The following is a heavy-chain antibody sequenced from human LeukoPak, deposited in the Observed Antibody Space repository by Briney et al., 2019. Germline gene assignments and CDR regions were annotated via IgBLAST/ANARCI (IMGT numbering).Heavy chain of an antibody. CDR3: AVYGGNWDFDS. Sequence: SETLSLTCAVYGGSFSGYYWSWIRQPPGKGLEWIGEINHSGSTNYNPSLKSRVTISVDTSKNQFSLKLSSVTAADTATYYCAVYGGNWDFDSWGQGTPVIVSS. V-gene: IGHV4-34*01. CDR1: GGSFSGYY. CDR2: INHSGST. J-gene: IGHJ4*02. D-gene: IGHD4/OR15-4a*01.